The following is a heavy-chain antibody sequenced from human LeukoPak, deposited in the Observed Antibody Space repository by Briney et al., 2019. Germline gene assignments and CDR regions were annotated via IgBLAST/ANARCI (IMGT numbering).Heavy chain of an antibody. D-gene: IGHD1-26*01. CDR2: ISWNSGSI. CDR3: AKDMRYSGSYFDY. CDR1: GFTFDDYA. Sequence: AGGSLRLSCAASGFTFDDYAMHWVRQAPGKGLEWVSGISWNSGSIGYADSVKGRFTISRDNAKHSLYLQMNSLRAEDTALYYCAKDMRYSGSYFDYWGQGTLVTVSS. V-gene: IGHV3-9*01. J-gene: IGHJ4*02.